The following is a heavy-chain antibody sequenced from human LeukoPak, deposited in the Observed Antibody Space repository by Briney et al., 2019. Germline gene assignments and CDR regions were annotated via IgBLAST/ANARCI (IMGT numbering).Heavy chain of an antibody. J-gene: IGHJ6*03. CDR2: IIPILGIA. CDR3: ARAGHWGSSTSSNYMDV. CDR1: GGTFSSYA. Sequence: AASVKVSCKASGGTFSSYAISWVRQAPGQGLEWMGRIIPILGIANYAQKFQGRVTITADKSTSTAYMELSSLRSEDTAVYYCARAGHWGSSTSSNYMDVWGKGTTVTVSS. V-gene: IGHV1-69*04. D-gene: IGHD2-2*01.